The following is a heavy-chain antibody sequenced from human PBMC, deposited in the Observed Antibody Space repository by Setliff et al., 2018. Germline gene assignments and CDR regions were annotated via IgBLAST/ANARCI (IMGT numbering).Heavy chain of an antibody. J-gene: IGHJ4*02. V-gene: IGHV4-4*07. D-gene: IGHD3-3*01. CDR2: IDISGTT. CDR3: VKNPLTMPRGFFEY. CDR1: GDSISNYY. Sequence: SETLSLTCTVSGDSISNYYWDWIRQPAGEGLEWIGRIDISGTTNYNPSLKSRVTMSLDSSKNQFSLNLNSVTAADTAVYYCVKNPLTMPRGFFEYWGRGTLVTVSS.